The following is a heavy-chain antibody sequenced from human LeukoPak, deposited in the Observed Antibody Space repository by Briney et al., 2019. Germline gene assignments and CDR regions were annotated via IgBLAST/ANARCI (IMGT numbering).Heavy chain of an antibody. Sequence: GASVKVSCKASGYTFTSYGISWVRQAPGQGLEGMGWISAYNGNTNYAQKLQGRVTMTTDTSTSTAYMELRSLRSDDTAVYYCARGDSSSWYPLNYYYYYYMDVWGKGTTVTVSS. J-gene: IGHJ6*03. V-gene: IGHV1-18*01. CDR2: ISAYNGNT. CDR1: GYTFTSYG. D-gene: IGHD6-13*01. CDR3: ARGDSSSWYPLNYYYYYYMDV.